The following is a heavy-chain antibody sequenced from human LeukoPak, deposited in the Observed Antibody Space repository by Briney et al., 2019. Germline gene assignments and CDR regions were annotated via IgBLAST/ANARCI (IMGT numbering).Heavy chain of an antibody. V-gene: IGHV4-59*08. J-gene: IGHJ3*02. CDR2: VSYSGNT. CDR3: ARNWHDYAFDI. Sequence: ETLSLTCTVSGGSIRSYYWSWIRQSPGRGLEWIGCVSYSGNTNYNPSPKSRVTMSLDTSKNQFSLNLSSVTAADTAVYYCARNWHDYAFDIWGQGTMVTVSS. CDR1: GGSIRSYY. D-gene: IGHD1-1*01.